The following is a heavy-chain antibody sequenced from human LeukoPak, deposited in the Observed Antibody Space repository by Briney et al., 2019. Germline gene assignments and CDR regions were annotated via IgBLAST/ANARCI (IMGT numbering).Heavy chain of an antibody. CDR2: IKNDGSEK. CDR3: ARVGTAEGTLEDY. D-gene: IGHD6-13*01. J-gene: IGHJ4*02. Sequence: GGSLRLSCAASGFTFSNYWMSWFRQPPGKGLEWVANIKNDGSEKYYVDSVKVRFTISRDNPKNSLYLQMNSLRAEDTAVYYCARVGTAEGTLEDYWGQGTLVTVSS. CDR1: GFTFSNYW. V-gene: IGHV3-7*01.